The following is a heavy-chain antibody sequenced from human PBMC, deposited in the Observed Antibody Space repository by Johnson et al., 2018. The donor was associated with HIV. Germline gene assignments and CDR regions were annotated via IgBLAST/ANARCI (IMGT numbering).Heavy chain of an antibody. CDR1: GFTFDDYG. CDR3: TTDYHVVLGGFDI. D-gene: IGHD1-14*01. CDR2: IKSKTDGGTT. J-gene: IGHJ3*02. Sequence: VQLVESGGGVVQPGRSLRLSCAASGFTFDDYGMSWVRQAPGKGLEWVGRIKSKTDGGTTDYAAPVKGRFTISRDDSKNTLYLQMNSLKTEDTAVYYCTTDYHVVLGGFDIWGQGTMVTVSS. V-gene: IGHV3-15*01.